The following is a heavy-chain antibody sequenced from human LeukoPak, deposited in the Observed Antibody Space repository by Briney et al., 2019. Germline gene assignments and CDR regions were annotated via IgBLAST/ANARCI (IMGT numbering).Heavy chain of an antibody. Sequence: GGSLRLSCAASGFTFSSYGMHWVRQAPGKGLEWVAFIRYDGSNKYYADSVKGRFTISRDNSKNTLYLQMNSLRAEDTAVYYCAKVPVGYCSGASCYELGYWGQGTLVTVSS. J-gene: IGHJ4*02. V-gene: IGHV3-30*02. CDR3: AKVPVGYCSGASCYELGY. CDR1: GFTFSSYG. CDR2: IRYDGSNK. D-gene: IGHD2-15*01.